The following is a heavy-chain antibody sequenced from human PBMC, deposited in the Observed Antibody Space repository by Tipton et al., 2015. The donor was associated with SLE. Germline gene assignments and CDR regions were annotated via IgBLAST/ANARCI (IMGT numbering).Heavy chain of an antibody. D-gene: IGHD3-10*01. J-gene: IGHJ1*01. Sequence: TLSLTCTVSGGSISSGGYYWTWIRQLPGKGLEWIGHISDRGTTYYNPSLQSRVTISSDTSKNQFSLKLTSVTAADTALYFCATSRVWGVVTQYFHHWGQGTLVTVSS. V-gene: IGHV4-31*03. CDR3: ATSRVWGVVTQYFHH. CDR1: GGSISSGGYY. CDR2: ISDRGTT.